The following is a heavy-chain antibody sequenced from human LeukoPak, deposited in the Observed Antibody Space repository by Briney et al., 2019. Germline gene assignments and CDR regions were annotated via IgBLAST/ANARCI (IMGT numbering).Heavy chain of an antibody. D-gene: IGHD3-10*01. CDR1: GGSISSSSYY. CDR2: IYYSGST. V-gene: IGHV4-39*07. Sequence: SETLSLTCTVSGGSISSSSYYWGWIRQPPGKGLEWIGSIYYSGSTYYNPSLKSRVTISVDTSRNQFSLKLSSVTAADTAVYYCSALYYGSGSLVYWGQGTLVTVSS. J-gene: IGHJ4*02. CDR3: SALYYGSGSLVY.